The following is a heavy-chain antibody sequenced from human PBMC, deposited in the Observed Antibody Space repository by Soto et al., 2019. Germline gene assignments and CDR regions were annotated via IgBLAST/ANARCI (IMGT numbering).Heavy chain of an antibody. CDR1: GFSFSRHG. Sequence: QVQLVESGGGVVQPGRSLRLSCAASGFSFSRHGMHWVRQAPGKGLEWVAVISYDGSNKYYADSVKGRFTISRDNSKNTLYLQMNSLRAEDTAVYHCEKELGSGRYYYGMDVWGEGITVTVSS. CDR2: ISYDGSNK. CDR3: EKELGSGRYYYGMDV. J-gene: IGHJ6*04. D-gene: IGHD1-26*01. V-gene: IGHV3-30*18.